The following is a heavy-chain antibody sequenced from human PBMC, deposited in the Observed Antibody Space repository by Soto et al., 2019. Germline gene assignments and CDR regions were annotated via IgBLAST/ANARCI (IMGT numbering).Heavy chain of an antibody. CDR1: GGTLRNYP. J-gene: IGHJ4*02. CDR3: ARGPLVVLNYFES. V-gene: IGHV1-69*02. Sequence: QVQLVQSGTEVKKPGSSVKVSCEASGGTLRNYPINWVRQAPGQGLEWMGSIFPLTDIPDYAQNFQARLTISADKSTSTAYMELSSLTSDDTAMYFCARGPLVVLNYFESWGQGTLVTVSS. CDR2: IFPLTDIP.